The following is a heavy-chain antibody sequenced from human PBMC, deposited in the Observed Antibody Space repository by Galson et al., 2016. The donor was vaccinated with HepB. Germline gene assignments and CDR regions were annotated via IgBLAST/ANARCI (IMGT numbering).Heavy chain of an antibody. CDR2: FNPEDGER. CDR1: GYTLPELA. D-gene: IGHD3-10*01. J-gene: IGHJ6*04. CDR3: ATDLSQINRAGKYYYGLDV. V-gene: IGHV1-24*01. Sequence: SVKVSCKVSGYTLPELAIHWVRQAPGKGLEWMGGFNPEDGERISAQRFQGRLTMTEDSSTDTAFMDLSGLGSDDTAVYFCATDLSQINRAGKYYYGLDVWGKGTAVTVSP.